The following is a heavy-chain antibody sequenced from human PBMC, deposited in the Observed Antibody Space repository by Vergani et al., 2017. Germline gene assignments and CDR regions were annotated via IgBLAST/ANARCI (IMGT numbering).Heavy chain of an antibody. CDR2: IRYDGSNK. Sequence: QVQLVESGGGVVQPGGSLRLSCAASGFTFSSFAMHWVRQAPGKGLEWVAFIRYDGSNKNYADSVKSRFTISRDNSKNTLYLQMNNLRAEDTAVYYCAKDNVPGYYDSSGYCDYWGQGTLATVSS. D-gene: IGHD3-22*01. CDR1: GFTFSSFA. V-gene: IGHV3-30*02. CDR3: AKDNVPGYYDSSGYCDY. J-gene: IGHJ4*02.